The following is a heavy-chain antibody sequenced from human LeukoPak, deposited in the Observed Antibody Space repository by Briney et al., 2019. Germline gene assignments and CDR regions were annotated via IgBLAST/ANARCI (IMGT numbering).Heavy chain of an antibody. J-gene: IGHJ4*02. CDR2: INAGNGNT. D-gene: IGHD6-13*01. CDR3: ARSPRAAADEY. CDR1: GYTFINYA. Sequence: PGASVTVSCKASGYTFINYAINWGRQAPGQRPEWIGWINAGNGNTKYSQKFQGRVTITRDTSASTAYMELSSLRSEDTAVYYCARSPRAAADEYWGQGNLVTVSS. V-gene: IGHV1-3*01.